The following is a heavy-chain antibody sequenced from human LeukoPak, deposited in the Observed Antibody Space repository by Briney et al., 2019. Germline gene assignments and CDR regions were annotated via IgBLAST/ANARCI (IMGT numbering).Heavy chain of an antibody. CDR2: IKQDGSEK. J-gene: IGHJ3*02. D-gene: IGHD3-10*01. Sequence: GGSLRLSCAASGFTFSSYWMSWVRQAPGKGLEWVANIKQDGSEKYYVDSVKGRFTISRDNAKNSLYLQMNSLRAEDTAVYYCAREKTLLWFGDRTVLAFDIWGQGTMVTVSS. CDR3: AREKTLLWFGDRTVLAFDI. CDR1: GFTFSSYW. V-gene: IGHV3-7*01.